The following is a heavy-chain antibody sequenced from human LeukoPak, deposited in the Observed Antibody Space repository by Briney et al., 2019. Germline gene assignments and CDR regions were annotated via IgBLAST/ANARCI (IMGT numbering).Heavy chain of an antibody. V-gene: IGHV1-69*05. CDR1: GGTFSSYA. J-gene: IGHJ4*02. D-gene: IGHD3-22*01. CDR2: IIPIFGTA. Sequence: SVKVSCKASGGTFSSYAISWVRQAPGQGLEWMGGIIPIFGTANYAQKFQGRVTITTDESTSTAYMELSRLRCEDTAVYYCARADYYDSSGYLLEVYYFDYWGQGTLVTVSS. CDR3: ARADYYDSSGYLLEVYYFDY.